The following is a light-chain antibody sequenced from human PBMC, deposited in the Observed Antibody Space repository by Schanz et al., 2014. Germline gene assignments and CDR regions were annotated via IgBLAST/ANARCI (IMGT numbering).Light chain of an antibody. CDR1: QTVSGNS. CDR2: GAS. V-gene: IGKV3-20*01. J-gene: IGKJ5*01. CDR3: QQSGSSPPVT. Sequence: EVVLTQSPGTLSLSAGERASLSCRASQTVSGNSLAWYQHVPGQAPRLLIYGASSRATGVPDRFRGGGSGRDFTLTISRLEREDSAVYFWQQSGSSPPVTFGQGTRLEIK.